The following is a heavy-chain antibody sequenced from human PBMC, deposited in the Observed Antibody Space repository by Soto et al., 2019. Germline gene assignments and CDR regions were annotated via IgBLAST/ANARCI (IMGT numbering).Heavy chain of an antibody. CDR1: GYTLTSFY. D-gene: IGHD1-1*01. CDR2: IDPSAGST. CDR3: ARSPRPTGTTLYYFDS. V-gene: IGHV1-46*01. J-gene: IGHJ4*02. Sequence: ASVKVSCKASGYTLTSFYMHWMRQAPGQGLEWMGVIDPSAGSTTYAQKFKGRVRMTRDTFTSTVFMEVSSLRSEDTAVYYCARSPRPTGTTLYYFDSWGQRTLVTVSS.